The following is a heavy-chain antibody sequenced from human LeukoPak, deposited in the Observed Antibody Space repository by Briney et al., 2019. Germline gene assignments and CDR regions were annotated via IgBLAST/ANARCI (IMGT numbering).Heavy chain of an antibody. J-gene: IGHJ6*03. CDR2: IYTSGST. V-gene: IGHV4-4*07. Sequence: SETLSLTCTVSGGSISSYYWSWIRQPAGKGLEWIGRIYTSGSTNYNPSLKGRVTMSVDTSKNQFSLKLSSVTAADTAVYYCARDGYNLRGYYYYYMDVWGKGTTVTVSS. D-gene: IGHD5-24*01. CDR3: ARDGYNLRGYYYYYMDV. CDR1: GGSISSYY.